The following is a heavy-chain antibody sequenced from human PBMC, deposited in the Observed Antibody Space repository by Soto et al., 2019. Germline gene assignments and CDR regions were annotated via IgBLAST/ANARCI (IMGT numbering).Heavy chain of an antibody. V-gene: IGHV4-31*03. Sequence: SETLSLTCTVSGGSISSGGYEWSWTRQHPGKGREWIGYIYYSGSTSYNPSLKSRVTVSVDRSKNQFSLKLSSVTAADTAVYYCSRVPGLWGQGTLVTVSS. CDR1: GGSISSGGYE. CDR3: SRVPGL. CDR2: IYYSGST. J-gene: IGHJ4*02.